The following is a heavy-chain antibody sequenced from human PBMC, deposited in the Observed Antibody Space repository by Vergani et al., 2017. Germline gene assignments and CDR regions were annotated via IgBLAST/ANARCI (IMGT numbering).Heavy chain of an antibody. CDR3: ARVYYDILTGNRCYYFDY. D-gene: IGHD3-9*01. Sequence: QVQLVQSGAEVKKPGASVKVSCKASGYTFTSYGISWVRQAPGQGLEWMGWISAYNGNTNYAQKLQGRVTMTTDTSTSTAYMELRSLRSDDTAVYYCARVYYDILTGNRCYYFDYWGQGILVTVSS. J-gene: IGHJ4*02. CDR1: GYTFTSYG. CDR2: ISAYNGNT. V-gene: IGHV1-18*01.